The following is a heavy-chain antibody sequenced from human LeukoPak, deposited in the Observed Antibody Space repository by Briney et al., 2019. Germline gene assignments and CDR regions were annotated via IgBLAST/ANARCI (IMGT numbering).Heavy chain of an antibody. J-gene: IGHJ4*02. D-gene: IGHD3-22*01. CDR3: ARDTAPYYYDSSGSLFDY. V-gene: IGHV3-7*01. Sequence: GGSLRLSCAASGFTFSSYWMSWVRQAPGKGLEWVANIKQDGSEKYYVDSVKGRFTISRDNAKNSLYLQMNSLRAEDTAVYYCARDTAPYYYDSSGSLFDYWGQGTPVTVSS. CDR2: IKQDGSEK. CDR1: GFTFSSYW.